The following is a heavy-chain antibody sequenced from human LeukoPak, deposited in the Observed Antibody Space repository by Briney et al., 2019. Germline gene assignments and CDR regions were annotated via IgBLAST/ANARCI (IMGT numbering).Heavy chain of an antibody. Sequence: GGSLRLSCAASGFTFSSYSMNWVRQAPGKGLEWVSSISSGNSYIYYADSVKGRFTISRDNAKNSLYLQMDSLRAEDTAVYYCARGSGGALDYWGQGTLVTVSS. CDR1: GFTFSSYS. CDR2: ISSGNSYI. J-gene: IGHJ4*02. CDR3: ARGSGGALDY. V-gene: IGHV3-21*01. D-gene: IGHD1-26*01.